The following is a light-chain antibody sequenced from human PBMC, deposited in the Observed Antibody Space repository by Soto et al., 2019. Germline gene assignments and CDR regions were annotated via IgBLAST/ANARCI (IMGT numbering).Light chain of an antibody. CDR2: DAS. V-gene: IGKV3-15*01. J-gene: IGKJ5*01. CDR3: QQYNNWRIT. CDR1: QSLGSN. Sequence: EIVMTQSPATLSVSPGERATLSCRASQSLGSNLAWYQQKPGQAPRLLIYDASTRASGIPARFSGSGSGTAFTLTISSLQSEDFAVYYCQQYNNWRITFGQGTRLEIK.